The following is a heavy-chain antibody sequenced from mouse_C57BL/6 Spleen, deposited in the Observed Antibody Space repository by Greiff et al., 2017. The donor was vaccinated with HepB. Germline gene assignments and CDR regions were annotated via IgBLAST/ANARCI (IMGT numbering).Heavy chain of an antibody. D-gene: IGHD1-1*01. V-gene: IGHV5-17*01. J-gene: IGHJ3*01. Sequence: EVKLVESGGGLVKPGGSLKLSCAASGFTFSDYGMHWVRQAPEKGLEWVAYISSGSSTIYYADTVKGRFTISRDNAKNTLFLQMTSLRSEDTAMYYCARSYYGSSAWVAYWGQGTLVTVSA. CDR1: GFTFSDYG. CDR2: ISSGSSTI. CDR3: ARSYYGSSAWVAY.